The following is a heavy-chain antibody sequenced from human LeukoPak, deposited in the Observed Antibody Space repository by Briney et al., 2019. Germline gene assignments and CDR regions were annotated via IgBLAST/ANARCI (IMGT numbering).Heavy chain of an antibody. Sequence: ASVKVSCKASGYTFTSYGISWVRQDPGQGLEWMGWISAYNGNTNYTQKLQGRVTMTTDTSTSTAYMELRRLRYDDTAVYYCARMAIFGVVLYGMDVWAKGPRSPSP. V-gene: IGHV1-18*01. CDR1: GYTFTSYG. D-gene: IGHD3-3*01. CDR3: ARMAIFGVVLYGMDV. J-gene: IGHJ6*02. CDR2: ISAYNGNT.